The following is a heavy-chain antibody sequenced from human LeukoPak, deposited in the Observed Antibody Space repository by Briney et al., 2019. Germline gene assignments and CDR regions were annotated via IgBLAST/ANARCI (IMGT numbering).Heavy chain of an antibody. D-gene: IGHD4-17*01. V-gene: IGHV1-69*05. CDR3: ASAFYGDYREYFQH. J-gene: IGHJ1*01. Sequence: SVKVSCKASGGTFSSYAISWVRQAPGQGLEWMGGIIPIFGTANYAQKFQGRVTITTDESTSTAYVELSSLRSEDTAVYYCASAFYGDYREYFQHWGQGTLVTVSS. CDR2: IIPIFGTA. CDR1: GGTFSSYA.